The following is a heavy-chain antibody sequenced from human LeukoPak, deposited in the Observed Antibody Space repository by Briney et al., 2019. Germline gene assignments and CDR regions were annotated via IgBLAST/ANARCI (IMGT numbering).Heavy chain of an antibody. V-gene: IGHV1-18*01. CDR3: ARGWGLQFPPTNYYMDV. J-gene: IGHJ6*03. CDR2: ISAYNGNT. Sequence: ASVKVSCKASGYTFTSYGISWVRQAPGRGLEWMGWISAYNGNTNYAQKLQGRVTMTTDTSTSTAYMELRSLRSDDTAVYYCARGWGLQFPPTNYYMDVWGKGTTVTVSS. D-gene: IGHD3-3*01. CDR1: GYTFTSYG.